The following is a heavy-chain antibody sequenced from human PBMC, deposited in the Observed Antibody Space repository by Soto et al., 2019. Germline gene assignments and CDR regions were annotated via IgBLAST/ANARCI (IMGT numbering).Heavy chain of an antibody. CDR2: IYYSGST. J-gene: IGHJ4*02. CDR1: GGSISSYY. CDR3: ARLSAGDRAAISFIDY. D-gene: IGHD2-2*02. Sequence: SETLSLTCTVSGGSISSYYWSWIRQPPGKGLEWIGYIYYSGSTNYNPSLKSRVTISVDTSKNQFSLKLSSVTAADTAVYYCARLSAGDRAAISFIDYWGQGTLVTVSS. V-gene: IGHV4-59*08.